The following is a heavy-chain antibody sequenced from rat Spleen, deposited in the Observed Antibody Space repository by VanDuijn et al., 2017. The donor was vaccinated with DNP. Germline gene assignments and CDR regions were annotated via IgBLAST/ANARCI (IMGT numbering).Heavy chain of an antibody. D-gene: IGHD1-4*01. V-gene: IGHV5S10*01. CDR1: GFIFGDYN. CDR3: ARHVLPLRVWDY. Sequence: EVQLVESGGGLVQPGRSLKLSCAASGFIFGDYNMAWVRQAPKRGLEWVATIIYDSSRTYYRDSVMGRFTISRDRAKTTLFLQMSSLRSEDTATYYCARHVLPLRVWDYWGQGVMVTVSS. CDR2: IIYDSSRT. J-gene: IGHJ2*01.